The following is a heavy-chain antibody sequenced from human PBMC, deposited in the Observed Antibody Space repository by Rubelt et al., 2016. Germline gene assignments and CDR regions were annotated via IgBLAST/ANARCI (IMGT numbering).Heavy chain of an antibody. CDR2: INTYNDKT. Sequence: QVHLVQSAIEVKKPGASVKISCKTSGYTFTTYGIIWVRRAPGQGLEWMGWINTYNDKTNYPQKFQGRVSMTTDSSTNTAYMELRSLRSDDTAVYYCARGSWFRGAFDIWGQGTMVTVS. CDR1: GYTFTTYG. V-gene: IGHV1-18*01. D-gene: IGHD6-13*01. CDR3: ARGSWFRGAFDI. J-gene: IGHJ3*02.